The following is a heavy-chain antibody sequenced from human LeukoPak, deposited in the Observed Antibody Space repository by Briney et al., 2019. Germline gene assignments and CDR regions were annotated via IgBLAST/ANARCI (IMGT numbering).Heavy chain of an antibody. D-gene: IGHD2-2*01. CDR2: IKSDGSET. CDR3: AIPQVLPDDIYNF. V-gene: IGHV3-7*01. Sequence: TGGSLRLSCAVSEFNIRNSWMTWVRQAPGKGLEWVANIKSDGSETRYVDSVKGRFTISRDNAKNTLFLQMTSSRAEDTALYYCAIPQVLPDDIYNFWGQGTMVTVS. CDR1: EFNIRNSW. J-gene: IGHJ3*01.